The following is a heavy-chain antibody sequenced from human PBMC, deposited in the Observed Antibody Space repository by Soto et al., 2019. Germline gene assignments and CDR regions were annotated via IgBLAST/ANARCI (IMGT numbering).Heavy chain of an antibody. Sequence: ASVKVSCKASGGTFSSYAISWVRQAPGQGLEWMGGIIPIFGTANYAQKFQGRVTITADESTSTAYMELSSLRSEDTAVYYCARESIPGYSSGWYHYFDYWGQGTLVTVS. CDR3: ARESIPGYSSGWYHYFDY. J-gene: IGHJ4*02. V-gene: IGHV1-69*13. CDR1: GGTFSSYA. D-gene: IGHD6-19*01. CDR2: IIPIFGTA.